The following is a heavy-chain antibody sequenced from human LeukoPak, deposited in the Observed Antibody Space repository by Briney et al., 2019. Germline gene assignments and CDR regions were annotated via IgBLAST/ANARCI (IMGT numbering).Heavy chain of an antibody. Sequence: GGSLRLSCAASGFTFSTYSMNWVRQAPGKGLEWVSYISSSSSTIYYADSVKGRFTISRDNAKNSLYLQMNSLRAEDTAVYYCAKYRGYSYGTRYFDYWGQGTLVTVSS. CDR2: ISSSSSTI. D-gene: IGHD5-18*01. V-gene: IGHV3-48*01. J-gene: IGHJ4*02. CDR1: GFTFSTYS. CDR3: AKYRGYSYGTRYFDY.